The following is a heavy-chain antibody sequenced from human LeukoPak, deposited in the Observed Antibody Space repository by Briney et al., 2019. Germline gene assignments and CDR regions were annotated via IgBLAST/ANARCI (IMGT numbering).Heavy chain of an antibody. CDR3: AKSYVWFGEYLFDY. D-gene: IGHD3-10*01. CDR1: GITVSTNY. V-gene: IGHV3-53*01. Sequence: QSGGSLRLSCAASGITVSTNYMSWVRQAPGKGLEWVSIIYSGGGTYYADSVKGRFTISRENSKNTLWLQMNSLRAEDTAVYYCAKSYVWFGEYLFDYWGQGTLVTVSS. CDR2: IYSGGGT. J-gene: IGHJ4*02.